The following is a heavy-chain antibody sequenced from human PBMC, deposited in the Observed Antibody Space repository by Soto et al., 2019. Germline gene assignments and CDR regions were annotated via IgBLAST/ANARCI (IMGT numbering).Heavy chain of an antibody. CDR1: GFTFSSYA. Sequence: GGSLRLSCAASGFTFSSYAMSWVRQAPGKGLEWVSAISGSGGSTYYADSVKGRFTISRDNSKNTLYLQMNSLRAEDTAVYYCAKDPPYDYVWGSYSYGMDVWGQGTTVTVSS. CDR2: ISGSGGST. D-gene: IGHD3-16*01. CDR3: AKDPPYDYVWGSYSYGMDV. V-gene: IGHV3-23*01. J-gene: IGHJ6*02.